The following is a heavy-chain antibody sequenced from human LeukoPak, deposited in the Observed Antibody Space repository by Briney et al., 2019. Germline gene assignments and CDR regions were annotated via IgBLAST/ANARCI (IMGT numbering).Heavy chain of an antibody. CDR1: GGSFSGYY. CDR3: AREPSGYCSGGSCYRPVWFDP. V-gene: IGHV4-34*01. J-gene: IGHJ5*02. Sequence: SETLSLTCAVYGGSFSGYYWSWIRQPPGKGLAWIGEINHSGSTNYNPSLKSRVTISVDTSKNQFSLKLSSVTAADTAVYYCAREPSGYCSGGSCYRPVWFDPWGQGTLVTVSS. D-gene: IGHD2-15*01. CDR2: INHSGST.